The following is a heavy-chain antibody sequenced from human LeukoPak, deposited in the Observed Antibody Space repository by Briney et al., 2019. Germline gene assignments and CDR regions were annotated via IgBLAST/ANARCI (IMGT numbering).Heavy chain of an antibody. D-gene: IGHD6-6*01. CDR3: ASSSSPAVWYYYMDV. CDR1: GYTFTSYD. CDR2: MNPNSGNT. J-gene: IGHJ6*03. V-gene: IGHV1-8*03. Sequence: ASVKVSCKASGYTFTSYDINWVRQATGQGLEWMGWMNPNSGNTGYAQKFQGRVTITRNTSISTAYMELSSLRSEDTAVYYCASSSSPAVWYYYMDVWGKGTTVTVSS.